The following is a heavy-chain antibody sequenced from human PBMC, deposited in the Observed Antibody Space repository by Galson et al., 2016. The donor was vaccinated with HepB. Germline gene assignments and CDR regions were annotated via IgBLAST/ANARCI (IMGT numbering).Heavy chain of an antibody. D-gene: IGHD6-19*01. V-gene: IGHV3-23*01. CDR1: GLTFSSHA. CDR2: IRESGGGT. Sequence: SLRLSCAASGLTFSSHAMNWVRQAPRKGLEWVSSIRESGGGTSYADSVKGRFTISRDNSKNTLYLQMNSLRAEDTAVYYCAKCSNNEYNSGWCHWFDPWGQGTLVTVSS. CDR3: AKCSNNEYNSGWCHWFDP. J-gene: IGHJ5*02.